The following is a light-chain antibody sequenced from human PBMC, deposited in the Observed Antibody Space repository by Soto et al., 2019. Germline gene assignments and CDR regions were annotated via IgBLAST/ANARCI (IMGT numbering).Light chain of an antibody. CDR1: QSVSSN. CDR2: GAS. J-gene: IGKJ2*01. V-gene: IGKV3-15*01. CDR3: QQYNNWPPGYT. Sequence: EIVMTQSPATLSVSPGERATLSCRASQSVSSNLAWYQQKPGQAPRLLLYGASTRATGIPARFSGSGSGTEINLNISSLHSEDFAVDYCQQYNNWPPGYTFGQGTKLQIK.